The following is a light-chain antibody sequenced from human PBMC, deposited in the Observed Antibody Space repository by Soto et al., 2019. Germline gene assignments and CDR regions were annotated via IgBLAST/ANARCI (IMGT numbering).Light chain of an antibody. CDR2: DAS. J-gene: IGKJ1*01. Sequence: DIQMTQSPSTLSAAAGERVTNTCRASQSISSWLAWYQQKPGKAPKLLIYDASSLESGVPSRFSGSGSGTEFTLTISSLQPDDFATYHCQQYNSYSPWTFGQGTKVDIK. V-gene: IGKV1-5*01. CDR3: QQYNSYSPWT. CDR1: QSISSW.